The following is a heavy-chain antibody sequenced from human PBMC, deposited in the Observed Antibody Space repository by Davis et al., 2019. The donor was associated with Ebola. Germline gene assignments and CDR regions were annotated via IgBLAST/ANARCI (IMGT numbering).Heavy chain of an antibody. V-gene: IGHV4-39*07. D-gene: IGHD3-3*01. CDR1: GGSISSSSYY. CDR2: IYYSGST. J-gene: IGHJ4*02. CDR3: ARRRRGGYDFWSGYLTAFDY. Sequence: SETLSLTCTLSGGSISSSSYYWGWIRQPPGKGLEWIGSIYYSGSTYDNPSLKSRVTISVDTSKNQFSLKLSSVTAADTAVYYCARRRRGGYDFWSGYLTAFDYWGQGTLVTVSS.